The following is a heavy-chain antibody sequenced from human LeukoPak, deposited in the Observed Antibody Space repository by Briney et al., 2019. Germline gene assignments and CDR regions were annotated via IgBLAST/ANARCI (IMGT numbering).Heavy chain of an antibody. J-gene: IGHJ1*01. Sequence: PGGSLRLSCVVSGFTFSNAWMTWVRQAPGRGLEWVGRIKSKVDGGTTEYAAPVKGRFTISRDDSKNTLYLQMNSLRAEDTAVYYCAREPPTLIGYFQHWGQGTLVTVSS. CDR1: GFTFSNAW. V-gene: IGHV3-15*01. CDR2: IKSKVDGGTT. CDR3: AREPPTLIGYFQH.